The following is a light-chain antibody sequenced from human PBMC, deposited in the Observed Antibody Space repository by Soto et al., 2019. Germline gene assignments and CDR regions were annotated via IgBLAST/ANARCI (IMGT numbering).Light chain of an antibody. CDR1: QSITIY. Sequence: DIQMTQSPSSLSASVGDRVTITCRASQSITIYLAWYQQKPGKAPKLLIYAASTLQSGVPSRFSGSGSGTEFTLTISSLQPDDFATYYCQHYNSYSEAFGQGTKVDIK. V-gene: IGKV1-9*01. CDR2: AAS. J-gene: IGKJ1*01. CDR3: QHYNSYSEA.